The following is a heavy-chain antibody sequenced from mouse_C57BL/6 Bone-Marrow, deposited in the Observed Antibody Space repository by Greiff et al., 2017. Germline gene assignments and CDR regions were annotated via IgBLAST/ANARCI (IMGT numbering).Heavy chain of an antibody. CDR1: GYTFTNYW. V-gene: IGHV1-63*01. J-gene: IGHJ1*03. CDR2: IYPGGGYT. Sequence: QVQLQQSGAELVRPGTSVKMSCKASGYTFTNYWIGWAKQRPGHGLEWIGDIYPGGGYTNYNEKFKGKATLTADKSSSTAYMQFSSLTSEDSAIYYCARWVFITTVVATWNWYFDVWGTGTTVTVSS. D-gene: IGHD1-1*01. CDR3: ARWVFITTVVATWNWYFDV.